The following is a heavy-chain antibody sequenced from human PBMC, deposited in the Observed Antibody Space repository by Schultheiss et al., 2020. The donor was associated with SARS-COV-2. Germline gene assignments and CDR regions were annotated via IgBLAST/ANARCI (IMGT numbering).Heavy chain of an antibody. CDR3: ARWTILASQYYFDY. CDR2: IYYSGST. V-gene: IGHV4-61*01. D-gene: IGHD3-3*01. J-gene: IGHJ4*02. CDR1: GGSVSSGSYY. Sequence: GSLRLSCTVSGGSVSSGSYYWSWIRQPPGKGLEWIGYIYYSGSTNYNPSLTSRVTISVDTSTNQFSLKLSSVTAADTAMYYCARWTILASQYYFDYWGQGTLVTVSS.